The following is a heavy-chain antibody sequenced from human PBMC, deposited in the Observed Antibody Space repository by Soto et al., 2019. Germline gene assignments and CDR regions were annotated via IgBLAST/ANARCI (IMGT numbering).Heavy chain of an antibody. J-gene: IGHJ4*02. CDR2: MYHSGSD. Sequence: QLQLQESGSGLVKPSQTLSLTCAVSGGSMSSGGYSWSWIRQPPGKGLEWIGHMYHSGSDYYNPSLKSRSTISVDSSKNQCSLKLNSVTAADTAVYSCASGPPVGPWGPGTLGTVSS. CDR1: GGSMSSGGYS. CDR3: ASGPPVGP. V-gene: IGHV4-30-2*01.